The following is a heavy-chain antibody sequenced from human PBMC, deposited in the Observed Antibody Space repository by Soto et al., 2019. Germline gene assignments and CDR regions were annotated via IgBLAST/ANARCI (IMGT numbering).Heavy chain of an antibody. J-gene: IGHJ4*02. CDR2: IGSGGSPT. CDR3: AKGALSTYFD. Sequence: LRLSFAASEXTFSTYAMSWVRQAPGKGLEWVSSIGSGGSPTYYADSVKGRFTISRDNSKNTLYLQMNSLRAEDTAVYYCAKGALSTYFDWGQGTLVTVSS. V-gene: IGHV3-23*01. D-gene: IGHD3-9*01. CDR1: EXTFSTYA.